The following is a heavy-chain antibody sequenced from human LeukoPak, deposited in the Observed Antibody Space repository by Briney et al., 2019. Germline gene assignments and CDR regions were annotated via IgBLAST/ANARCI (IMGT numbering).Heavy chain of an antibody. V-gene: IGHV3-9*01. D-gene: IGHD6-19*01. CDR1: GFTFDDYA. CDR2: ISWNSGSI. CDR3: AKGLRVEWLVPDY. Sequence: GGSLRLSCAASGFTFDDYAMHWVRQAPGKGLEWVSGISWNSGSIGYADSVKGRFTISRDNAKNSLYLQMNSLRAEDTAVYYCAKGLRVEWLVPDYWGQGTLVTVSS. J-gene: IGHJ4*02.